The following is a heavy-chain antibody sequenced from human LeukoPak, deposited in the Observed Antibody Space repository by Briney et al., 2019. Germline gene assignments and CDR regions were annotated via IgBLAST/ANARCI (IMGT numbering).Heavy chain of an antibody. CDR2: IRYDGSNQ. D-gene: IGHD4-17*01. J-gene: IGHJ4*02. CDR3: AKDLRHDYGDYVDY. V-gene: IGHV3-30*02. CDR1: GFTFSSYG. Sequence: GGSLRLSCAASGFTFSSYGMYWVRQTPGKGLEWVAFIRYDGSNQYYADSVKGRFTISRDNSKNTLSLQMNSLKTEDTAVYYCAKDLRHDYGDYVDYWGQGTLVTVSS.